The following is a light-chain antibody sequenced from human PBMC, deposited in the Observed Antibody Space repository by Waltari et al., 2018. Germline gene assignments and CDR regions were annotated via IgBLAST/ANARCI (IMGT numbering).Light chain of an antibody. V-gene: IGKV1-39*01. Sequence: DTQMTQSPSSLSASVGDRVTISCRASQSVRNYLNWYQQKPGKAPNLLIYAASNLQIGVPSRFSGTGSGTDFTLTISSLQPEDFATYYCQQTDTSPWTFGQGTKVEIK. CDR3: QQTDTSPWT. CDR2: AAS. J-gene: IGKJ1*01. CDR1: QSVRNY.